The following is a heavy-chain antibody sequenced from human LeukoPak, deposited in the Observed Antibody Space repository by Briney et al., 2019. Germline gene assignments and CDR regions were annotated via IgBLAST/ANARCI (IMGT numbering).Heavy chain of an antibody. CDR2: IIPIFGIA. CDR1: GYTFTSYA. V-gene: IGHV1-69*04. CDR3: ARDREWLQSHYFDY. Sequence: ASVKVSCKASGYTFTSYAMHWVRQAPGQRLEWMGRIIPIFGIANYAQKFQGRVTITADKSTSTAYMELSSLRSEDTAVYYCARDREWLQSHYFDYWGQGTLVTVSS. J-gene: IGHJ4*02. D-gene: IGHD5-24*01.